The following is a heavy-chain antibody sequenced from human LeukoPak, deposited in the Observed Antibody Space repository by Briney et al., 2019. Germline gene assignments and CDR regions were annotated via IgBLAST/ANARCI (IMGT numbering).Heavy chain of an antibody. V-gene: IGHV3-23*01. CDR1: GITLSNYG. D-gene: IGHD3-22*01. CDR3: AKRGVVIRVILVGFHKEANYFDS. Sequence: GGSLRLSCAVSGITLSNYGMSWVRQAPGKGREWVAGISGSGGSTNYADSVKGRFTISRDNLKNTLYLQMNSLRAEDTAVYFCAKRGVVIRVILVGFHKEANYFDSWGQGALVTVSS. J-gene: IGHJ4*02. CDR2: ISGSGGST.